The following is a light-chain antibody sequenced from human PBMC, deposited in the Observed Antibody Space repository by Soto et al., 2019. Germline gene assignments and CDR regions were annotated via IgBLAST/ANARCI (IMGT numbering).Light chain of an antibody. V-gene: IGKV1-5*03. J-gene: IGKJ1*01. CDR2: KAS. CDR1: QTVSDW. CDR3: QQYISYST. Sequence: DIRMTQSPSSLSASVGDRVTITCRASQTVSDWLAWYQQKSGKAPKLLIYKASELENGVPSRFSGSGSGTEFPLTISSLQPDDSATYYCQQYISYSTFGRGTKVEIK.